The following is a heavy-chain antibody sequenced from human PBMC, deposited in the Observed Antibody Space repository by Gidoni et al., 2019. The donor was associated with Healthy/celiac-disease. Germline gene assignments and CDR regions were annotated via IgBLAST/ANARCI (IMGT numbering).Heavy chain of an antibody. V-gene: IGHV1-2*02. CDR3: ARAVTMIGTPRVYYFDY. CDR2: INPNSSGT. J-gene: IGHJ4*02. Sequence: QVQLVQSGAEVKKPGASVKVSCKASGSTFTAYYMHWVRQAPGQGLEWVGWINPNSSGTNYAQKFQGRVTMTRDTSISTAYMELSRLRSDDTAVYYCARAVTMIGTPRVYYFDYWGQGTLVTVSS. D-gene: IGHD3-10*02. CDR1: GSTFTAYY.